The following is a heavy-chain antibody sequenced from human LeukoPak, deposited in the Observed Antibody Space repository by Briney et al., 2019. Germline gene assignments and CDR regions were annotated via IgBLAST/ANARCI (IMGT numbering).Heavy chain of an antibody. V-gene: IGHV4-59*01. CDR2: INYNGRT. D-gene: IGHD3-22*01. CDR3: AKWGYYYDSSAYVAPTDHS. Sequence: PSETLSLTCTVSGGSISTFYWICIRQPPGKGLEWIGYINYNGRTDWRTDYNPSLKSRVTISVDTSKNQFSLKLSSVTAADTAVYYCAKWGYYYDSSAYVAPTDHSWGQGTLVTVSS. J-gene: IGHJ4*02. CDR1: GGSISTFY.